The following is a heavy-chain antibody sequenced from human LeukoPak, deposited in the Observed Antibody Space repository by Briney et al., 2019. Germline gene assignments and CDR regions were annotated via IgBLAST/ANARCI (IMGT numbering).Heavy chain of an antibody. CDR3: AKRGNPAVGHHYLDV. V-gene: IGHV3-23*01. Sequence: PGGSLRLSCAAPGFTFSYYDMSWVRQAPGKGLEWVASITLSGGSTFYADSVKGRFTISRDNSKNTLYLQMNSLSAEDTAVYYCAKRGNPAVGHHYLDVWGKGTTVSVSS. D-gene: IGHD2-2*01. CDR1: GFTFSYYD. J-gene: IGHJ6*03. CDR2: ITLSGGST.